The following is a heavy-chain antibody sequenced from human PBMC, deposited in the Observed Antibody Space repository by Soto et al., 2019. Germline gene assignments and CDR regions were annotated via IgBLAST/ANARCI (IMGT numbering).Heavy chain of an antibody. CDR2: MYFSGFYSGST. Sequence: PSETLSLTXTVSGGSMSSSSYYWGWIRQPPGKGLEWIANMYFSGFYSGSTSYNPSLKSRVTISVDTSKNQFPLQVSSVTAADTAVYYCARGFDILTFGFCLDYWGQGTLVTVSS. CDR3: ARGFDILTFGFCLDY. J-gene: IGHJ4*02. D-gene: IGHD3-9*01. CDR1: GGSMSSSSYY. V-gene: IGHV4-39*01.